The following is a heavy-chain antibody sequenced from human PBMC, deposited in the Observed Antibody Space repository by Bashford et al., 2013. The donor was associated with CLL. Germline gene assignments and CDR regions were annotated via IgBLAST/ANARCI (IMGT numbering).Heavy chain of an antibody. J-gene: IGHJ6*02. Sequence: ASVKVSCKASGHTFTRYAMNWLRQAPGQGLEWMGWIKSNTGDPTYAQGFTGRFVFSFETSVSTAYLQISSLKAEDTAVYYCARVPALRYSGGEDYYYYGMDVWGQGTTVTVSS. CDR3: ARVPALRYSGGEDYYYYGMDV. CDR2: IKSNTGDP. CDR1: GHTFTRYA. D-gene: IGHD1-26*01. V-gene: IGHV7-4-1*02.